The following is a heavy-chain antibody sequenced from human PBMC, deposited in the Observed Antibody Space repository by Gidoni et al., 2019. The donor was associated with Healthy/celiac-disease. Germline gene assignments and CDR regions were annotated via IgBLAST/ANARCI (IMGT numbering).Heavy chain of an antibody. CDR3: ARDPSADCSGGSCYFGGY. CDR1: GFTFSSYS. V-gene: IGHV3-21*01. D-gene: IGHD2-15*01. Sequence: EVQLVESGGGLVKPGGSLRLSCAASGFTFSSYSMNWVRQAPGKGLEWVSSISSSSSYIYYADSVKGRFTISRDNAKNSLYLQMNSLRAEDTAVYYCARDPSADCSGGSCYFGGYWGQGTLVTVSS. CDR2: ISSSSSYI. J-gene: IGHJ4*02.